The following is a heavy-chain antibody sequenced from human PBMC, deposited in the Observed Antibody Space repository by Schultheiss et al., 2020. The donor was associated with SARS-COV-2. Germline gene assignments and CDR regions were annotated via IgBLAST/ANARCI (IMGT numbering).Heavy chain of an antibody. D-gene: IGHD1-1*01. CDR2: INHSGST. CDR3: ARGYRYSPYYFDY. CDR1: GGSFSGYY. J-gene: IGHJ4*02. Sequence: SETLSLTCAVYGGSFSGYYWSWIRQPPGKGLEWIGEINHSGSTNYNPSLKSRVTISVDTSKNQFSLKLSSVTAADTAVYYCARGYRYSPYYFDYWGQGTLVTVSS. V-gene: IGHV4-34*01.